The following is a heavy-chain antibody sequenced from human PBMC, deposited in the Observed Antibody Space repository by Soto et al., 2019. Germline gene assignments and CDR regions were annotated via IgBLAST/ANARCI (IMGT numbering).Heavy chain of an antibody. D-gene: IGHD2-15*01. CDR1: GFTFSSYG. Sequence: QVQLVESGGGVVQPGRSLRLSCAASGFTFSSYGMHWVRQAPGKGLEWVSVISYDGSNKYYADSGKGRFTISRDNSKNTLYRQMNSLRAEDTAVYYCAKDKRLLLGLDYWGQGTLVTVSS. J-gene: IGHJ4*02. CDR2: ISYDGSNK. CDR3: AKDKRLLLGLDY. V-gene: IGHV3-30*18.